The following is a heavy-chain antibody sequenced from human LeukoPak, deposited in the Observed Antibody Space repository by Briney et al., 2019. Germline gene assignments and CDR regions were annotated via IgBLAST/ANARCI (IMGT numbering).Heavy chain of an antibody. D-gene: IGHD3-22*01. V-gene: IGHV3-30*18. CDR2: ISYDGSDK. CDR3: AKDLGLAYYESYFDI. CDR1: GFTFSSYG. J-gene: IGHJ3*02. Sequence: PGRSLRLSCAASGFTFSSYGMHWVRQAPGKGLEWVAVISYDGSDKYYVDSAKGRFTISRDNSKNTLYLQMNSLRAEDTAVYFCAKDLGLAYYESYFDIWGQGTMVTVSS.